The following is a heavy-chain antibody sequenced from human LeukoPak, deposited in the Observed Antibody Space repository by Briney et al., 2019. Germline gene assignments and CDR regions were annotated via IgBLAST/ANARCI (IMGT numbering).Heavy chain of an antibody. D-gene: IGHD6-13*01. Sequence: PSQTLSLTCTVSGGSISSGGYYWSWIRQPAGKGLEWIGRIYTSGSTNYNPSLKSRVTMSVDTSKNQFTLKLSSVTAADTAVYYCARQQLDYYYYYGMDVWGQGTTVTVSS. CDR1: GGSISSGGYY. CDR2: IYTSGST. V-gene: IGHV4-61*02. J-gene: IGHJ6*02. CDR3: ARQQLDYYYYYGMDV.